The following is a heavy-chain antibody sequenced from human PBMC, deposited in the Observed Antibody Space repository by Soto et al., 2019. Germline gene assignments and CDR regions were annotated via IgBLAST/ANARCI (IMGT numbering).Heavy chain of an antibody. CDR1: GSTFTSSV. Sequence: GGSLRLSCAASGSTFTSSVMAWVRRPPGRGLEWISSLGLIPRHTFYADSVKGRFTISRDNSRTTLYLQMTGLTFDDTAVYYCAAYADGPYRPPYDYWGQGTQVTVPS. CDR2: LGLIPRHT. D-gene: IGHD3-16*02. J-gene: IGHJ4*02. V-gene: IGHV3-23*01. CDR3: AAYADGPYRPPYDY.